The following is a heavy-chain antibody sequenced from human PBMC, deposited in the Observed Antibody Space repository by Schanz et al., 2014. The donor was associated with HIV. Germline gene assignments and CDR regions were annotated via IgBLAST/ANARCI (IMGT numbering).Heavy chain of an antibody. CDR2: ISGSGGHT. CDR3: ATLPTYYGMDV. CDR1: GFSFSDYG. V-gene: IGHV3-NL1*01. Sequence: QAQLVDFGGGVVQPGTSLRLSCAGSGFSFSDYGMHWVRQAPDKGLEWVSLISGSGGHTYYADSVKGRFTISRDNSKNTLYLQMNSLRAEDTAVYYCATLPTYYGMDVWGQGTTVTVSS. J-gene: IGHJ6*02. D-gene: IGHD2-21*02.